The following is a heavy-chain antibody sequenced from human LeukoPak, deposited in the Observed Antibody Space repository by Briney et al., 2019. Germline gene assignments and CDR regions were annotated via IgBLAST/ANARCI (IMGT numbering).Heavy chain of an antibody. Sequence: GGSLRLSCAASGFTFSSYAMSWVCQAPGKGLEWVSAISGSGGSTYYADSVKGRFTISRDNSKNTLYLQMNSLRAEDTAVYYCARLERDILTGYLKFDYWGQGILVTVSS. CDR2: ISGSGGST. CDR1: GFTFSSYA. V-gene: IGHV3-23*01. J-gene: IGHJ4*02. D-gene: IGHD3-9*01. CDR3: ARLERDILTGYLKFDY.